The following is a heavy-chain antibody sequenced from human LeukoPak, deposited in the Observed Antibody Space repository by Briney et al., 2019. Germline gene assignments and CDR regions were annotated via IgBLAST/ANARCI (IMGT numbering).Heavy chain of an antibody. CDR2: INPNSGGT. D-gene: IGHD5-18*01. CDR1: GYTFTGYY. V-gene: IGHV1-2*04. J-gene: IGHJ4*02. CDR3: ARDDTAMVPGLDY. Sequence: ASVKVSCKASGYTFTGYYMHWVRQAPGQGLEWMGWINPNSGGTNYAQKFQGWVTMTRDTSISTAYMELSRLRSDDTAVYYCARDDTAMVPGLDYWGQGTLVTISS.